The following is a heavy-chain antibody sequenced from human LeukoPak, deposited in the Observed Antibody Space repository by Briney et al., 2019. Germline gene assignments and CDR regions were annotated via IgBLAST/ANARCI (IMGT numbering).Heavy chain of an antibody. D-gene: IGHD2-21*02. Sequence: PGGSLRLSCAASGVTFSSYGMHWVRQAPGKGLEWVAVISYDGSNKYYADSVKGRFTISRDNSKNTLYLQMNSLRAEDTAVYYCAKGELVTAIVFPFDIWGQGTMVTVSS. CDR2: ISYDGSNK. V-gene: IGHV3-30*18. CDR3: AKGELVTAIVFPFDI. CDR1: GVTFSSYG. J-gene: IGHJ3*02.